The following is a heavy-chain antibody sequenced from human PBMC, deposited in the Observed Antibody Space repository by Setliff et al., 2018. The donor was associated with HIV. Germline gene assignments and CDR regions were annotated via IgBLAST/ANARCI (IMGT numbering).Heavy chain of an antibody. D-gene: IGHD3-22*01. CDR2: ISSSSSTI. CDR3: ARASSYYYDSSGYSSYFDY. V-gene: IGHV3-48*04. Sequence: GGSLRLSCAASGFTVSSYSMNWVRQAPGKGLEWVSYISSSSSTIYYADSVKGRFTISRDNAKNSLYLQMNSLRAEDTAVYYCARASSYYYDSSGYSSYFDYWGQGTLVTVSS. J-gene: IGHJ4*02. CDR1: GFTVSSYS.